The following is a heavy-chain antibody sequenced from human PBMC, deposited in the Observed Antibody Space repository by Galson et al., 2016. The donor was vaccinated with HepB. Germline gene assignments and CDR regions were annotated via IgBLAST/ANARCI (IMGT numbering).Heavy chain of an antibody. J-gene: IGHJ3*01. CDR1: GFTLSRYW. D-gene: IGHD3-10*01. CDR2: SWYDGGNK. Sequence: SLRLSCAASGFTLSRYWMSWVRQAPGKGLEWVAMSWYDGGNKNYADSVRGRFTISRDSSNVYLQMNSLRAEDTAMYYCARGPYGKSRDAFHVWGQGTAVTVSS. CDR3: ARGPYGKSRDAFHV. V-gene: IGHV3-33*07.